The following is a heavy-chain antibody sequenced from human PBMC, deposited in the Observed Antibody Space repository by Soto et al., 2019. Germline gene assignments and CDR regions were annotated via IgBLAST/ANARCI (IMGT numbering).Heavy chain of an antibody. D-gene: IGHD6-6*01. CDR2: IYYSGST. J-gene: IGHJ6*02. CDR3: ARDSSYRVYYYYGMDV. CDR1: GGSISSGGYY. Sequence: QVQLQESGPGLVKPSQTLSLTCTVSGGSISSGGYYWSWIRQHPGKGLEWIGYIYYSGSTYYNPSIKSRVTISVDTSKNQFSLKLSSVTAADTAVYYCARDSSYRVYYYYGMDVWGQGTTVTVSS. V-gene: IGHV4-31*03.